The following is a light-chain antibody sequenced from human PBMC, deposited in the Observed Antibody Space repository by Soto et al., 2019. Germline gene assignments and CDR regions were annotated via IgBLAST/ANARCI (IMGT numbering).Light chain of an antibody. J-gene: IGKJ1*01. CDR3: QQYNNWPPWT. V-gene: IGKV3D-15*01. Sequence: TVMTQSPATLSVSPGERATLSCRASEDVGSHLAWYQQRPGQAPRLLIYGASTRAADIPARFSGSGSGTEFTLTITSLQSEDFAVYHCQQYNNWPPWTFGQGTKVEI. CDR2: GAS. CDR1: EDVGSH.